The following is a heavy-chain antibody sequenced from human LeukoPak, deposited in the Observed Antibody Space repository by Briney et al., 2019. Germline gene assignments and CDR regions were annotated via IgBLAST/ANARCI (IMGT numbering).Heavy chain of an antibody. Sequence: PSETLSLTCAVYGGSFSGYYWSWIRQPPGKGLEWIGEINHSGSTNYNPSLKSRVTISVDTSKNQFSLKLSSVTAADTAVYYCARAPYSSGWPFDYWGQGTLVTVSS. CDR2: INHSGST. J-gene: IGHJ4*02. CDR1: GGSFSGYY. CDR3: ARAPYSSGWPFDY. D-gene: IGHD6-19*01. V-gene: IGHV4-34*01.